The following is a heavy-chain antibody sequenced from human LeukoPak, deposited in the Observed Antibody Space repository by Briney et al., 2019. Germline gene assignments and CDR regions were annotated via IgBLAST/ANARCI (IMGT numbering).Heavy chain of an antibody. CDR3: ARQAFCSGSSCNPFDY. V-gene: IGHV4-61*05. CDR2: IYYSGST. CDR1: GGSISNNNYY. J-gene: IGHJ4*02. D-gene: IGHD2-15*01. Sequence: PSETLSLTCTVSGGSISNNNYYWGWIRQPPGKGLEWIGYIYYSGSTNYNPSLKSRVTISIDTSKSQFSLKLSSVTAADTAVYYCARQAFCSGSSCNPFDYWGQGTLVTVSS.